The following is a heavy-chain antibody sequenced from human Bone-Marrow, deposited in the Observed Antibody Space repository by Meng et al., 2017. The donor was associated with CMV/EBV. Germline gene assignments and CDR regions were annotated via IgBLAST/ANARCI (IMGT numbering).Heavy chain of an antibody. CDR3: AREGSDSSSWYHLYYYYGMDV. J-gene: IGHJ6*02. Sequence: SVKVSCKASGGTFSSYAISWVRQAPGQGLEWMGGIIPILGIANYAQKFQGRVTMTRNTSISTAYMELSSLRSEDTAVYYCAREGSDSSSWYHLYYYYGMDVWGQGTTVTVSS. CDR2: IIPILGIA. CDR1: GGTFSSYA. D-gene: IGHD6-13*01. V-gene: IGHV1-69*10.